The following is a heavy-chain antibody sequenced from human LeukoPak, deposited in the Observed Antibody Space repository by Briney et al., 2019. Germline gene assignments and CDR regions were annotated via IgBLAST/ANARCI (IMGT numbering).Heavy chain of an antibody. CDR2: IRYSGST. J-gene: IGHJ5*02. CDR1: GGSISSNTYF. V-gene: IGHV4-39*01. Sequence: SETLSLSRNLSGGSISSNTYFWGSIRRPPGKGLEWIGSIRYSGSTYYHPSLTSRVTISVETSKNQFSLHLISLTAADTAVYYCATADTVSTYNWFDPWGQGTLVTVS. CDR3: ATADTVSTYNWFDP. D-gene: IGHD5/OR15-5a*01.